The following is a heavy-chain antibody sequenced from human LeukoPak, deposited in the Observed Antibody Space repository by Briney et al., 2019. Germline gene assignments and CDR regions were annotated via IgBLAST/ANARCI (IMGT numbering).Heavy chain of an antibody. CDR1: GDSISSSSSY. J-gene: IGHJ4*02. V-gene: IGHV4-39*07. CDR2: MWFGATT. CDR3: ARGRRGSYFQDY. D-gene: IGHD1-26*01. Sequence: SETLSLTCTVSGDSISSSSSYWGWIRQPPGKGLEWIGSMWFGATTSYDPSLKSRVTISVDPSKNQFSLKLSSVTAADTALYYCARGRRGSYFQDYWGQGTLVTVSS.